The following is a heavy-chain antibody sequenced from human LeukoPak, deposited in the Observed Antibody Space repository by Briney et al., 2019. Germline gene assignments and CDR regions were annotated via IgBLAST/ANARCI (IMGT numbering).Heavy chain of an antibody. CDR3: ARGLRSSIRDYSYMDV. Sequence: SGTLSLTCTVSGYSISSGYYWGWIRQPPGKGLEWIGNMYHSGRSYYNPSLKSRATISVDTSKNRFSLKLGSVTAADTAVYYCARGLRSSIRDYSYMDVWGKGTTVTVSS. J-gene: IGHJ6*03. CDR2: MYHSGRS. CDR1: GYSISSGYY. D-gene: IGHD2-21*01. V-gene: IGHV4-38-2*02.